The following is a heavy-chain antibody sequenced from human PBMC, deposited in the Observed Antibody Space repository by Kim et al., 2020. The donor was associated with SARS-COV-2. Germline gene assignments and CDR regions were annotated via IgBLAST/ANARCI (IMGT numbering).Heavy chain of an antibody. CDR1: GESLIGYY. J-gene: IGHJ6*03. CDR3: ARIGAPATDSYYYIMDV. D-gene: IGHD3-16*01. CDR2: IDHSGTT. Sequence: SETLSLTCGVYGESLIGYYWTWIRQPPGKGLEWIGEIDHSGTTSYNPSFKSRATISLATSEKQLSLWLNSVTDADTAVYYCARIGAPATDSYYYIMDVWGGGTTVTVSS. V-gene: IGHV4-34*01.